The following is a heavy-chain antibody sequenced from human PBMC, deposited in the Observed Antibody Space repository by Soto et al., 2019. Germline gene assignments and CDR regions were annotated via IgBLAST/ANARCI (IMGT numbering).Heavy chain of an antibody. Sequence: TSETLSLTCTVSGGSISSGAYYWSWIRQHPGKGLEWIGYIYYSGSTYYNPSLESRVTLSVDTSRNQFSLKVSSVTAADTAVYYCARANYFDSSGPFDYWGPGTLVTVSS. V-gene: IGHV4-31*03. D-gene: IGHD3-22*01. CDR2: IYYSGST. CDR1: GGSISSGAYY. J-gene: IGHJ4*02. CDR3: ARANYFDSSGPFDY.